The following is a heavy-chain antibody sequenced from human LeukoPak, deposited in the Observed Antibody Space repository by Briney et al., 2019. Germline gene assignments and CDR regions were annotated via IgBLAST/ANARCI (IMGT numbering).Heavy chain of an antibody. J-gene: IGHJ6*02. CDR3: STSQGVVVIYYYGMDV. CDR1: GLTISSAW. CDR2: IKSKTDGGAT. D-gene: IGHD3-22*01. Sequence: GGSLRLSCAASGLTISSAWMSWVRQAPGKGLEWVGRIKSKTDGGATDYAAPVKGRFTISRDDSENTLYLQMDSLKTEDTAVYYCSTSQGVVVIYYYGMDVWGQGTTVTVSS. V-gene: IGHV3-15*01.